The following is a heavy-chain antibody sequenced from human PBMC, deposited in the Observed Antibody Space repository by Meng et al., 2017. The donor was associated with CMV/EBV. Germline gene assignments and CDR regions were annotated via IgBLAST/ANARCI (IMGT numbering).Heavy chain of an antibody. Sequence: SCKAAGYTFSGYYMHWVRQAPEQGLGWMGWINPNGGGTNYAQKFQGRVTMTRDTSISTAYMELSRLRSDDTAVYYCARGDGYKDLDYWGQGTLVTVSS. CDR1: GYTFSGYY. CDR2: INPNGGGT. D-gene: IGHD5-24*01. V-gene: IGHV1-2*02. J-gene: IGHJ4*02. CDR3: ARGDGYKDLDY.